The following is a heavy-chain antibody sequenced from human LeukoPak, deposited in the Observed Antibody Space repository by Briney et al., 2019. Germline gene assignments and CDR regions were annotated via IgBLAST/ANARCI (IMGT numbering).Heavy chain of an antibody. CDR1: GYTFTSYY. V-gene: IGHV1-46*01. J-gene: IGHJ4*02. CDR2: INPSGGST. D-gene: IGHD3-22*01. Sequence: ASVKVSCKASGYTFTSYYMHWVRQAPGQGLEWMGIINPSGGSTSYAQKFQGRVTMTRDTSTSTVYMELSSLRSEDTAVYYCARDEYYYDSSGYYYGYWGQGTLVTVSS. CDR3: ARDEYYYDSSGYYYGY.